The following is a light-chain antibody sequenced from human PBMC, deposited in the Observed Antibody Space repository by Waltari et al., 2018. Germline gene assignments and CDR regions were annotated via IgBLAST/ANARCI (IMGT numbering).Light chain of an antibody. Sequence: ESVLTQSPGTRSLSPGERATLSCRASQSVSSSYLAWYQQKPGQAPRLLIYGASSRATGIPDRFSGSGSWTDFTLTISSLEPEDFAVYYCQQYGSPSWTFGQGTKVEIK. CDR1: QSVSSSY. CDR3: QQYGSPSWT. J-gene: IGKJ1*01. CDR2: GAS. V-gene: IGKV3-20*01.